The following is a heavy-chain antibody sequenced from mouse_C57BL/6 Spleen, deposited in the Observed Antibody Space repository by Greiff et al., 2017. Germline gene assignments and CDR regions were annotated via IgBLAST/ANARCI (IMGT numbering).Heavy chain of an antibody. D-gene: IGHD2-1*01. CDR1: GFTFSDYG. CDR2: ISSGRSTI. J-gene: IGHJ3*01. V-gene: IGHV5-17*01. Sequence: EVQLVESGGGLVKPGGSLKLSCAASGFTFSDYGMHWVRQAPEKGLEWVAYISSGRSTIYYADTVKGRSPFSRDNAKTTLFLQMTSLVSEDTAMYYCARAGWSYGNSFAYWGQGTLVTVSA. CDR3: ARAGWSYGNSFAY.